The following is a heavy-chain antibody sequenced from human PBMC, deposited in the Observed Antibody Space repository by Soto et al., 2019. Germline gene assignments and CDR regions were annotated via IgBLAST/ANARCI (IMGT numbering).Heavy chain of an antibody. CDR1: GFTFSSYW. D-gene: IGHD3-9*01. CDR3: SHFSGGESDWSSPHF. V-gene: IGHV3-49*04. Sequence: GGSLRLSCAASGFTFSSYWMSWVRQAPGKGLEWVGFIRTKTYGATAAYTASVKGRFIISKDDSKSIDFLQINSLEPEDTVMYYCSHFSGGESDWSSPHFWGQGTLVTVSS. CDR2: IRTKTYGATA. J-gene: IGHJ4*02.